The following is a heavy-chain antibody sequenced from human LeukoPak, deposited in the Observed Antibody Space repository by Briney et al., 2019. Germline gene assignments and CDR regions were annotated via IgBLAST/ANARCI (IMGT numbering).Heavy chain of an antibody. D-gene: IGHD1-26*01. CDR2: VIPIFGTT. V-gene: IGHV1-69*05. Sequence: ASVKVSCKASGGTFSSYAISWVRQAPGQGLEWMGGVIPIFGTTNYAQKFQGRVTMTTDTSTSTAYMELRSLRSDDTAVYYCARVSSGSYMLDYWGQGTLVTVSS. J-gene: IGHJ4*02. CDR1: GGTFSSYA. CDR3: ARVSSGSYMLDY.